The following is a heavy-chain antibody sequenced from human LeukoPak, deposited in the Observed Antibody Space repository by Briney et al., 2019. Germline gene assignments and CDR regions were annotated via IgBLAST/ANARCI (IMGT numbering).Heavy chain of an antibody. J-gene: IGHJ5*02. CDR3: AREYSSIGLWGNGWFDP. V-gene: IGHV1-46*01. CDR2: INPSGGST. D-gene: IGHD6-13*01. CDR1: GYTFTSYY. Sequence: ASVTVSCKASGYTFTSYYMHWVRQAPGQGLEWMGIINPSGGSTSYAQKFQGRVTMTRDTSTSTVYVELSSLRSEDTAVYYCAREYSSIGLWGNGWFDPWGQGTLVTVSS.